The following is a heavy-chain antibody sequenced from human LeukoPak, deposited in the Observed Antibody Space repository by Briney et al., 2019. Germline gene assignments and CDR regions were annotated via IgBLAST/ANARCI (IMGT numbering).Heavy chain of an antibody. CDR1: GFTFSSYV. Sequence: PGGSLRLSCSASGFTFSSYVMHWVRQAPGTGLEYVSAISTNGVSTYYADSVKGRFTISRDNSKNTLYLQMRAEDTAVYYCVKDYGSSSSNWFDPWGQGTLVTVSS. CDR2: ISTNGVST. D-gene: IGHD6-6*01. CDR3: VKDYGSSSSNWFDP. V-gene: IGHV3-64D*06. J-gene: IGHJ5*02.